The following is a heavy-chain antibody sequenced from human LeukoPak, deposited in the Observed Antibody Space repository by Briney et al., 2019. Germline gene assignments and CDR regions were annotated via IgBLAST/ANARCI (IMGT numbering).Heavy chain of an antibody. V-gene: IGHV3-23*01. D-gene: IGHD2-21*02. Sequence: GGSLRLSWAGAGFTFSSYAMSWVRQAPGKGLEWVTDISGSGSCTYYADCVKGRFTISRDNSKNTLYLQMNSLRVEDTAVYYCAKAPLHAYCGADCSNYFDYWGQGTLVTVSS. CDR2: ISGSGSCT. CDR1: GFTFSSYA. J-gene: IGHJ4*02. CDR3: AKAPLHAYCGADCSNYFDY.